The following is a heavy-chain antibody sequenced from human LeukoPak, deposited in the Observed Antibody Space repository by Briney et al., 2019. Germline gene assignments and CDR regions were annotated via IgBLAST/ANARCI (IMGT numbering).Heavy chain of an antibody. CDR1: GFTIRDYN. CDR3: VRDRERGGNGPIRH. CDR2: ITWDDGST. D-gene: IGHD4-23*01. J-gene: IGHJ1*01. Sequence: QPGGSLRLSCATSGFTIRDYNMHWVRQAPGKGLEWVSHITWDDGSTYYADSVKGRFTISRDNSKNSLYLQMNSRRTDDTALYYCVRDRERGGNGPIRHWGQGTLVTVSS. V-gene: IGHV3-43*01.